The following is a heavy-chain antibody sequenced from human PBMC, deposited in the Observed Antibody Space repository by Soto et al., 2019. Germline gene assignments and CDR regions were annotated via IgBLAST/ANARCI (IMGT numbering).Heavy chain of an antibody. CDR3: ARVISYGYFDY. CDR1: GGSISSGGYY. CDR2: IYYSGST. D-gene: IGHD1-26*01. J-gene: IGHJ4*02. V-gene: IGHV4-31*03. Sequence: SETLSLTCTVSGGSISSGGYYWSWIRQHPGKGLERIGYIYYSGSTYYNPSLKSRVTISVDTSKNQFSLKLSSVTAADTAVYYCARVISYGYFDYWGQGTLVTVSS.